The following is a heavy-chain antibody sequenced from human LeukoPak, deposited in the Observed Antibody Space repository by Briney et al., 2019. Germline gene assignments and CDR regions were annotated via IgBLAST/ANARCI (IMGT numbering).Heavy chain of an antibody. J-gene: IGHJ6*03. V-gene: IGHV7-4-1*02. CDR3: AREGYSSSWYVGYYYMDV. Sequence: ASVTVSCKASGYTFTSYAMNWVRQAPGQGLEWMGWINTNTGNPTYAQGFTGRFVFSLDTSVSTAYLQISSLKAEDTAVYYCAREGYSSSWYVGYYYMDVWGKGTTVTVSS. D-gene: IGHD6-13*01. CDR1: GYTFTSYA. CDR2: INTNTGNP.